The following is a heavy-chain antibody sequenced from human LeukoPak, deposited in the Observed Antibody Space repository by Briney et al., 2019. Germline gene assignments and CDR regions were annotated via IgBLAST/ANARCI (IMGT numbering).Heavy chain of an antibody. Sequence: SETLSLTCAVHGGSFSGYYWSWIRQPPGKGLEWIGYIYTSGSTNYNPSLKSRVTISVDTSKNQFSLKLSPVTAADTAVYYCARVSYYDFWSGYSSANYYYYYMDVWGKGTTVTVSS. J-gene: IGHJ6*03. CDR1: GGSFSGYY. CDR3: ARVSYYDFWSGYSSANYYYYYMDV. V-gene: IGHV4-4*09. CDR2: IYTSGST. D-gene: IGHD3-3*01.